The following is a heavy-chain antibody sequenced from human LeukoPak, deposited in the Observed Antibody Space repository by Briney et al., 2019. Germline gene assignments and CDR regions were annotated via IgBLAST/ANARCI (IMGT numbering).Heavy chain of an antibody. Sequence: GGSLRLSCAGSGFSITDNHMDWVRQAPGKGLEWVARSSTTKPNSYTTQYAASVRGRITISRDDPQNPLYLQLDSLKTEDQAAYYCVRVVTTGSGSYHFDNWGLGTVHTVFS. V-gene: IGHV3-72*01. D-gene: IGHD1-1*01. CDR3: VRVVTTGSGSYHFDN. J-gene: IGHJ4*02. CDR1: GFSITDNH. CDR2: SSTTKPNSYTT.